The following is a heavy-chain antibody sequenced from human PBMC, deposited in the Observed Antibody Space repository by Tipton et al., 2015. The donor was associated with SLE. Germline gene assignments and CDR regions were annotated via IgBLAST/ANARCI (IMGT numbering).Heavy chain of an antibody. Sequence: TLSLTCAVSGYSISSGYYWGWIRQPPGKGLEWIGGFYHSGGTYYNPSPKSRVTISVDTSKNQFSLKLSSVTAADTAVYYCARVVVYDSSGYYYWDWGQGTLVTVSS. CDR1: GYSISSGYY. V-gene: IGHV4-38-2*01. CDR3: ARVVVYDSSGYYYWD. CDR2: FYHSGGT. J-gene: IGHJ4*02. D-gene: IGHD3-22*01.